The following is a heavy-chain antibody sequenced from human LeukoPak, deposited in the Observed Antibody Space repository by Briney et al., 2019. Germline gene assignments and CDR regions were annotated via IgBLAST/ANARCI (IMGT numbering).Heavy chain of an antibody. Sequence: GASVKVSCKASGGTFSSYAISWVRQAPGQGLEWMGGIIPIFGTANYAQKFQGRVTITRDTSASTAYMELSSLRSEDTAVYYCARARVLGIFDPWGQGTLVTVSS. CDR2: IIPIFGTA. CDR1: GGTFSSYA. D-gene: IGHD7-27*01. CDR3: ARARVLGIFDP. J-gene: IGHJ5*02. V-gene: IGHV1-69*05.